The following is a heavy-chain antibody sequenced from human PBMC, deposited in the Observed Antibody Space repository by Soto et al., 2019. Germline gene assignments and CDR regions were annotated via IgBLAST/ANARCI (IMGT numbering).Heavy chain of an antibody. J-gene: IGHJ4*02. CDR2: IKSKSYGETA. CDR1: GFTFTNAW. V-gene: IGHV3-15*01. CDR3: TTIVLVPFVH. Sequence: GGSLRLSCRTSGFTFTNAWMNWVRLTAGNGLEWVGRIKSKSYGETAEYAAPVKGRFRISRDDSTDTLYLEMNNLTSEDSAVYYCTTIVLVPFVHWGQGVLVTVSS. D-gene: IGHD3-22*01.